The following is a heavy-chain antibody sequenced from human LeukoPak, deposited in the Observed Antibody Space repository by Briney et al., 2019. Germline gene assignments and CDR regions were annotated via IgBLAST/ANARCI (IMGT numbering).Heavy chain of an antibody. D-gene: IGHD3-22*01. Sequence: SETLSLTCTVSGGSISSYSWSWIRQPPGKGLEWIGYIYHSGSTYYNPSLKSRVTISVDRSKNQFSLKLSSVTAADTAVYYCARGGPDYYDSSGYHTYYFDYWGQGTLVTVSS. J-gene: IGHJ4*02. CDR1: GGSISSYS. V-gene: IGHV4-30-2*01. CDR2: IYHSGST. CDR3: ARGGPDYYDSSGYHTYYFDY.